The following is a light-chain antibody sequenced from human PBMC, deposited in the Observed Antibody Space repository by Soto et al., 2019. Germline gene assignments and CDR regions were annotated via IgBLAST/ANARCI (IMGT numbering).Light chain of an antibody. Sequence: QYALTQPASVSGSPGQSIAIYCTGTSSDIGSYNYVSWYQQHPGKAPKLIIHEVSNRPSGISDHFSGSKSGNTASLTISGLQADDEADYYCSSHTPYSTRIFGTGTKLTVL. CDR2: EVS. V-gene: IGLV2-14*01. CDR1: SSDIGSYNY. CDR3: SSHTPYSTRI. J-gene: IGLJ1*01.